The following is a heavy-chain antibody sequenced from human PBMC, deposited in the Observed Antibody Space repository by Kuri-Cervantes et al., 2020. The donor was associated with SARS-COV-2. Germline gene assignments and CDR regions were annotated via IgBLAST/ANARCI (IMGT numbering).Heavy chain of an antibody. CDR3: ARDGRTYYDILTGYSISYYFDH. Sequence: ASVKVSCKASGYTFTSYGISWVRQAPGQGLEWMGWISAYNGNTNYAQKLQGRVTMTTDTSTSTAYMELRSLRSDDTAVYYCARDGRTYYDILTGYSISYYFDHWDQGALVTVSS. CDR2: ISAYNGNT. V-gene: IGHV1-18*04. D-gene: IGHD3-9*01. CDR1: GYTFTSYG. J-gene: IGHJ4*02.